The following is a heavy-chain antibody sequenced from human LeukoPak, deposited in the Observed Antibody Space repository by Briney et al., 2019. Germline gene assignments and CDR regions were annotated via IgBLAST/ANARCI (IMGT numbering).Heavy chain of an antibody. CDR3: ARGPKPCSSTSCYGGVGY. J-gene: IGHJ4*02. CDR2: ISYDGSNK. Sequence: PGRSLRLSCAASGFTFSSNAMHWVRQAPGKGLEWVAVISYDGSNKYYADSVKGRFTISRDNSKNTLYLQMNSLRAEDTAVYYCARGPKPCSSTSCYGGVGYWGQGTLVTVSS. CDR1: GFTFSSNA. V-gene: IGHV3-30-3*01. D-gene: IGHD2-2*01.